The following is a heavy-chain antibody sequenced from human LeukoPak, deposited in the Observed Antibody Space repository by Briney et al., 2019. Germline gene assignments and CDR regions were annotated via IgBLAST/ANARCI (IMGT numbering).Heavy chain of an antibody. CDR1: GFTFSSYG. D-gene: IGHD2-2*01. V-gene: IGHV3-30*03. CDR2: ISYDGSNK. J-gene: IGHJ4*02. CDR3: ARGFTGWVTSPIDY. Sequence: GGSLRLSCAASGFTFSSYGMHWVRQAPGKGLEWVAVISYDGSNKYYADSVKGRFTISRDNSKNTLYVQMNSLRAEDTAVYYCARGFTGWVTSPIDYWGQGTLVTVSS.